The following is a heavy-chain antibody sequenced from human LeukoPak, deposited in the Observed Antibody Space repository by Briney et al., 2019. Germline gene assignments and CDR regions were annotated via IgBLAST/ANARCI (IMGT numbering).Heavy chain of an antibody. J-gene: IGHJ4*02. D-gene: IGHD1/OR15-1a*01. CDR2: ISQSAIA. CDR3: ARASVEHSIVAGDYFDY. Sequence: SETPSLTCAVSGYSINNAHYWAWIRQPPGKGLEWIGNISQSAIASYSPSLKSRVTISLDTSNNHFSLDLRSVTAADTAVYFCARASVEHSIVAGDYFDYWGQGTLVTVSS. CDR1: GYSINNAHY. V-gene: IGHV4-38-2*01.